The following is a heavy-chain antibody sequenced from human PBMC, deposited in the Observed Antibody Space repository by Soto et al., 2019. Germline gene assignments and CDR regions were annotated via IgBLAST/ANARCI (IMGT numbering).Heavy chain of an antibody. CDR1: GFTFSSYA. CDR2: ISGSDDRT. CDR3: AKDGSACGSCGSCFYYFAF. D-gene: IGHD2-15*01. Sequence: EVQLLESGGGLVQPGGSLRLSCAASGFTFSSYAMSWVRQAPGKGLEWVSAISGSDDRTYYADSVKGHLTISRDNSKNTLYMQINSLRAEDTAVYYFAKDGSACGSCGSCFYYFAFLGQGTLVTVSS. V-gene: IGHV3-23*01. J-gene: IGHJ4*02.